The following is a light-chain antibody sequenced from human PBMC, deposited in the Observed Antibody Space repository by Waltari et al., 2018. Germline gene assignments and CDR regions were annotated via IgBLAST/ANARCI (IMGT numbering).Light chain of an antibody. CDR1: SSTIGANP. Sequence: QSVLTQPPSASEAPRQRVTISCSGTSSTIGANPVNWYQQLPGKAPKLLIYYDDLLPSGVSDRFSGSKSGTSASLAISGLQSEDEADYYCAAWDDSLNGWVFGGGTKLTVL. CDR3: AAWDDSLNGWV. V-gene: IGLV1-36*01. CDR2: YDD. J-gene: IGLJ3*02.